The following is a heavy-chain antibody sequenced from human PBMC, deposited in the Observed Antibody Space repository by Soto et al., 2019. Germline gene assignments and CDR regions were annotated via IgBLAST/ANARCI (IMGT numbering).Heavy chain of an antibody. CDR3: AKDWGGEGYSSASTIDY. Sequence: PGGSLRLSCAASGFTFSSYGMHWVRQAPGKGLEWVAVISYDGRNKYYADSVKGRFTISRDNSKNTLYLQMNSLRAEDTAVYYCAKDWGGEGYSSASTIDYWGQGTLVTVSS. V-gene: IGHV3-30*18. CDR2: ISYDGRNK. D-gene: IGHD5-18*01. CDR1: GFTFSSYG. J-gene: IGHJ4*02.